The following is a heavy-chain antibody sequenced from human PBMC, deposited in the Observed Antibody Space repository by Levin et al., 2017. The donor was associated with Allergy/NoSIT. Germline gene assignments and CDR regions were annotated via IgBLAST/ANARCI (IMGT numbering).Heavy chain of an antibody. CDR3: ARGLRPRRVVPAAMLFTNNRINWFDP. CDR2: INHSGST. D-gene: IGHD2-2*01. J-gene: IGHJ5*02. V-gene: IGHV4-34*01. Sequence: SETLSLTCAVYGGSFSGYYWSWIRQPPGKGLEWIGEINHSGSTNYNPSLKSRVTISVDTSKNQFSLKLSSVTAADTAVYYCARGLRPRRVVPAAMLFTNNRINWFDPWGQGTLVTVSS. CDR1: GGSFSGYY.